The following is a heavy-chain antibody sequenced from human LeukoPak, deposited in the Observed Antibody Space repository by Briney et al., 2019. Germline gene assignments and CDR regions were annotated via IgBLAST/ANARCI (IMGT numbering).Heavy chain of an antibody. CDR3: AKDLYYYGSGIGPADDAFDI. Sequence: PGGSLRLSCAASGFMFSTYEMNWVRQAPGKGLEWLSYISYNGRSIYYADSVKGRFTISRDNSKNTLYLQMNSLRAEDTAVYYCAKDLYYYGSGIGPADDAFDIWGQGTMVTVSS. CDR1: GFMFSTYE. V-gene: IGHV3-48*03. J-gene: IGHJ3*02. CDR2: ISYNGRSI. D-gene: IGHD3-10*01.